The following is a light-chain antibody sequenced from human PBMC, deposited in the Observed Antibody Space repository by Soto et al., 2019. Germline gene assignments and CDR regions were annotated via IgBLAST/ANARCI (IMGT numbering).Light chain of an antibody. V-gene: IGKV3-20*01. J-gene: IGKJ5*01. CDR3: QQYGSSPSIT. CDR2: SAS. Sequence: EIVLTQSPGTLSLSPGERGTLSCRASQNLGTLYLAWFQQKSGQAPRLLIYSASRRATGIPDRFTGSGSGTDFTLTINRVEPEDFAVYYCQQYGSSPSITFGQGTRLEIK. CDR1: QNLGTLY.